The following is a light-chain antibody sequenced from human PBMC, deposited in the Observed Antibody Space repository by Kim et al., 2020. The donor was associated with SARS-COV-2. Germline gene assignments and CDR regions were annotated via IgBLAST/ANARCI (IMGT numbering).Light chain of an antibody. Sequence: LSPCDTATLSCRASQSVGSNFLAWFQQKPGQAPRLLSYGASSRATGIPDRFSGSGSGTDFTLTISRLEPEDFAVYYCQQYGSSPYSFGQGTKLEI. CDR3: QQYGSSPYS. CDR1: QSVGSNF. CDR2: GAS. J-gene: IGKJ2*03. V-gene: IGKV3-20*01.